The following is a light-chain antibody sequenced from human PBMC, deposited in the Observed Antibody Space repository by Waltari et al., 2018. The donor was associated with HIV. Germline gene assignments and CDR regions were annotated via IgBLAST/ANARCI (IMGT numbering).Light chain of an antibody. CDR1: QSISSY. J-gene: IGKJ3*01. Sequence: DIQMTQSPSSLSASVGDRVTITCRASQSISSYLNWYQQKPGKAPKLLIYAASILKIGAPSRFSGSGPGKDFTLTISSLQPENFPTYYCKQSKRTLFPSGPGTKVIFK. V-gene: IGKV1-39*01. CDR3: KQSKRTLFP. CDR2: AAS.